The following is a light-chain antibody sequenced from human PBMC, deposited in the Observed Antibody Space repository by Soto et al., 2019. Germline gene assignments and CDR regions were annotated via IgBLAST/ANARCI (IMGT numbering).Light chain of an antibody. J-gene: IGLJ2*01. CDR1: SSDVGNYNY. CDR2: EVN. Sequence: QSVLTQPPSASGSPGQSVTISCTGTSSDVGNYNYVSWYQQYPGKAPRLMIYEVNKRPSGVTDRFSASKSGNTASLTVSGLEADDEADYYCTSYAAGKNVIFGGGPKLTVL. V-gene: IGLV2-8*01. CDR3: TSYAAGKNVI.